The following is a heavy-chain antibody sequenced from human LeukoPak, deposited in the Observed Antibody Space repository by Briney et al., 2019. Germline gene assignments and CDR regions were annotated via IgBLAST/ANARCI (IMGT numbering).Heavy chain of an antibody. Sequence: GGSLRLSCAASGLTFSSFWIHWVRQVPGKGLVWVSRINSDGFSTSYADSVKGRFTISRDNAKNTLYLQMNSLRAEDTAEYYCARGTSGGYFDYWGQGTLVTVSS. V-gene: IGHV3-74*01. CDR3: ARGTSGGYFDY. J-gene: IGHJ4*02. CDR2: INSDGFST. CDR1: GLTFSSFW. D-gene: IGHD1-26*01.